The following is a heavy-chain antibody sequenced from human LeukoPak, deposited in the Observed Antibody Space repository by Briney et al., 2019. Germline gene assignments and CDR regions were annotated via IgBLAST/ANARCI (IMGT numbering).Heavy chain of an antibody. CDR3: ARDSSSTSCCSGGNY. D-gene: IGHD2-2*01. V-gene: IGHV3-23*01. CDR1: GCTFSSYA. J-gene: IGHJ4*02. CDR2: IRESGGGT. Sequence: GGSLRLSCAASGCTFSSYARSWVRQAPGKGLEGVSTIRESGGGTYYADSVKGRFTISRANSKTTLYLQMNSPRAEDTAVYYCARDSSSTSCCSGGNYWGQGTLVTVSS.